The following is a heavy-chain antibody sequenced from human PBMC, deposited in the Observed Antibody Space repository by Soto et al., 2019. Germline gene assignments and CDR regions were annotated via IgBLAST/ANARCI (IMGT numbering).Heavy chain of an antibody. Sequence: SETLSLTCAVSVGSISSGGYYWSWIRQPPGKGLEWVGYIYSSGSTYVRPSLKSRVSMSVDPSKNQVSLRLTSVTATDTAVYYCARTPIGYCSGGTCSNWFDPWGQGTLVTVSS. D-gene: IGHD2-8*02. V-gene: IGHV4-61*08. J-gene: IGHJ5*02. CDR2: IYSSGST. CDR3: ARTPIGYCSGGTCSNWFDP. CDR1: VGSISSGGYY.